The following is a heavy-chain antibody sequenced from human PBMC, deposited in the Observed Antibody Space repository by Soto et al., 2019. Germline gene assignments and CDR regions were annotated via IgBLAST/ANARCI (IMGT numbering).Heavy chain of an antibody. Sequence: GGSLRLSCPVSGFTSSNYAMGCGRRAPGKGLEWVSGISGSGGSTYYADSVKGRFTISRDNSKNTLYLQMNSLRAEDTAVYYCAKAPPTVTTGPGVFDYWGQGTLVTSPQ. CDR2: ISGSGGST. V-gene: IGHV3-23*01. CDR1: GFTSSNYA. J-gene: IGHJ4*02. CDR3: AKAPPTVTTGPGVFDY. D-gene: IGHD4-4*01.